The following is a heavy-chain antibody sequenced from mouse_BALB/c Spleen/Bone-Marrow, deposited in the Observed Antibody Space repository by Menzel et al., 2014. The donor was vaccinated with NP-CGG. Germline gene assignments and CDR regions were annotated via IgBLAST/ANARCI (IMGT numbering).Heavy chain of an antibody. D-gene: IGHD2-10*02. V-gene: IGHV1-87*01. CDR2: IYPGDGDT. CDR3: ARKYGNYRGYFDV. CDR1: GYTFTSYW. Sequence: QVQLKESGAELARPGASVKLSCKASGYTFTSYWMQWVKQRPGQGLEWIGAIYPGDGDTRYTQKFKGKATLTADKSSSTAYMQLSSLASEDSAVYYCARKYGNYRGYFDVRGAGTTATVSS. J-gene: IGHJ1*01.